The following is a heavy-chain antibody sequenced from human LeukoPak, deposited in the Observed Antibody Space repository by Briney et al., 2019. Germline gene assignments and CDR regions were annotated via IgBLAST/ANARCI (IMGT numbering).Heavy chain of an antibody. CDR1: GFTFSSYA. CDR3: ARRQSGYLDY. CDR2: ISYDGSNK. D-gene: IGHD3-3*01. V-gene: IGHV3-30*03. Sequence: GGSLRLSCAASGFTFSSYAMSWVRQAPGKGLEWVAVISYDGSNKYYADSVKGRFTISRDNSKNTLYLQMNSLRAEDTAVYYCARRQSGYLDYWGQGTLVTVSS. J-gene: IGHJ4*02.